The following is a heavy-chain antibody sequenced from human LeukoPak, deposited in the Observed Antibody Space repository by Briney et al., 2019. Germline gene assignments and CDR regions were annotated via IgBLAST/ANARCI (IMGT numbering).Heavy chain of an antibody. CDR1: GFKFDDYA. V-gene: IGHV3-9*01. CDR3: AKSTAPQAGSFLDY. CDR2: ISWNSGSV. Sequence: GGSLRLSCAASGFKFDDYAMHWVRQAPGKGLEWVSGISWNSGSVDYADFVKGRFTVSRDNDKNFLYLQMNSLRAEDTALYYCAKSTAPQAGSFLDYWGQGGLVSVSS. D-gene: IGHD6-19*01. J-gene: IGHJ4*02.